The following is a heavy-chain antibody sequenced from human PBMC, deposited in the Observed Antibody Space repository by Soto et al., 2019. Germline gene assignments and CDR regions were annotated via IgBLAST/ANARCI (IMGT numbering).Heavy chain of an antibody. J-gene: IGHJ6*02. CDR3: AREGVRGMDV. Sequence: QVLLVQSGAEVKKPGASVKVSCKASGYTFTSYDINWVRQDTGQGLEWMGWMNPNNSNTGYAQKFQGRVTMTRNTXXXXXXXXXXXXXXXXXXXXXCAREGVRGMDVWGQGTRVTVSS. V-gene: IGHV1-8*01. D-gene: IGHD3-16*01. CDR1: GYTFTSYD. CDR2: MNPNNSNT.